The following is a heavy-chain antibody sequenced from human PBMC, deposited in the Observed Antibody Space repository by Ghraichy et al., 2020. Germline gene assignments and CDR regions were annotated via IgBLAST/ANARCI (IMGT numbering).Heavy chain of an antibody. CDR1: GYTFTNYG. V-gene: IGHV1-18*01. CDR3: ARELTGIEVLGVNWFDA. Sequence: ASVKVSCKASGYTFTNYGISWVRQAPGQGLEWMGWISAYNGKTKYAQKVQGRVTMTTDTSTSTAYMELRSLRSDDTAVYYCARELTGIEVLGVNWFDAWGQGTQVTVSP. CDR2: ISAYNGKT. J-gene: IGHJ5*02. D-gene: IGHD6-19*01.